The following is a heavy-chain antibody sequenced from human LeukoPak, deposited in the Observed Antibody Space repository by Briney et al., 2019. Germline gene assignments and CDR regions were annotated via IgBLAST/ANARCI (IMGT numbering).Heavy chain of an antibody. D-gene: IGHD3-10*01. CDR3: ARDRPAVEYGSGSSHFDY. CDR1: GFTFSSYA. J-gene: IGHJ4*02. Sequence: AGGSLRLSCAASGFTFSSYAMSWVRQAPGKGLEWVSAISGSGGSTYYADSVKGRFTISRDNSKNTLYLQMNSLRAEDTAVYYCARDRPAVEYGSGSSHFDYWGQGTLVTVSS. V-gene: IGHV3-23*01. CDR2: ISGSGGST.